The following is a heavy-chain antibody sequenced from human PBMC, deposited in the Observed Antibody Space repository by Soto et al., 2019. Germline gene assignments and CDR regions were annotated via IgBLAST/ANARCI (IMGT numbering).Heavy chain of an antibody. CDR1: GFTFSSYG. CDR3: AKDLVVVPAAIPDYYYGMDV. D-gene: IGHD2-2*01. V-gene: IGHV3-30*18. CDR2: ISYDGSNK. J-gene: IGHJ6*02. Sequence: GGSLRLSCAASGFTFSSYGMHWVRQAPGKGLEWVAVISYDGSNKYYADSVKGRFTISRDNSKNTLYLQMNSLRAEDTAVYYCAKDLVVVPAAIPDYYYGMDVWGQGTTVTVSS.